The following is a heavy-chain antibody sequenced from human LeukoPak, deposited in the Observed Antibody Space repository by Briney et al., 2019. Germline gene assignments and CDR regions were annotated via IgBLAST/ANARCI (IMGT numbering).Heavy chain of an antibody. J-gene: IGHJ3*02. CDR3: ARSVVAHDAFDI. V-gene: IGHV1-69*13. D-gene: IGHD2-15*01. Sequence: SVKVSCKASGGTFSSYAISWVRQAPGQGLEWMGGIIPIFGTANYAQKFQGRVTITADESTSTAYMELSSLRSEDTAVYYCARSVVAHDAFDIWGQGTMVTVSS. CDR2: IIPIFGTA. CDR1: GGTFSSYA.